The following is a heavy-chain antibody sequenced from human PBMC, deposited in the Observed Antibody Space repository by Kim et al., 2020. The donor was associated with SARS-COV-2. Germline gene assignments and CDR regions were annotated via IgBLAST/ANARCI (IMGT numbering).Heavy chain of an antibody. J-gene: IGHJ5*02. Sequence: SVKVSCKASGGTFSSYAISWVRQAPGQGLEWMGGIIPIFGTANYAQKFQGRVTITADESTSTAYMELSSLRSEDTAVYYCARDRYYDFWSGYQKSYNWFDPWGQGTLVTVSS. CDR3: ARDRYYDFWSGYQKSYNWFDP. D-gene: IGHD3-3*01. CDR1: GGTFSSYA. CDR2: IIPIFGTA. V-gene: IGHV1-69*13.